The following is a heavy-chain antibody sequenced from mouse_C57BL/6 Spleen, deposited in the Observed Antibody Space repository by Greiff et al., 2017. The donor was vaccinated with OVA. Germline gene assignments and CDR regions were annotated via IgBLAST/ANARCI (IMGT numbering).Heavy chain of an antibody. Sequence: VQLQQSGPELVKPGASVKISCKASGYTFTDYYINWVKQRPGQGLEWIGWIFPGSGSTYYNEKFKGKATLTVDKSSSKAYMLLSSLTSEDSAVYFCARGHDGDGAMDYWGQGTSVTVSS. CDR2: IFPGSGST. D-gene: IGHD2-13*01. J-gene: IGHJ4*01. V-gene: IGHV1-75*01. CDR1: GYTFTDYY. CDR3: ARGHDGDGAMDY.